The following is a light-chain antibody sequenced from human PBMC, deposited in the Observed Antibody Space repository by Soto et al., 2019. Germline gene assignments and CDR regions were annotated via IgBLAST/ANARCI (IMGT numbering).Light chain of an antibody. J-gene: IGKJ2*01. CDR2: DAS. Sequence: DIQMTQSPSTLSASVGDRVTITCRASQSISSWLAWYQQKPGKAPKLLIYDASSLESGVPSRFSGSGSGTEFTLTISSLQPDDFATYCCQQYNSYSRYTFGQGTKLEIK. V-gene: IGKV1-5*01. CDR1: QSISSW. CDR3: QQYNSYSRYT.